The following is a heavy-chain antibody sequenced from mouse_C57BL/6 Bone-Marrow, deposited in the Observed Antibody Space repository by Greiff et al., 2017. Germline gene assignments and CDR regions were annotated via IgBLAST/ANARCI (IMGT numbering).Heavy chain of an antibody. CDR3: ARPSLTTVLCDY. J-gene: IGHJ2*01. D-gene: IGHD1-1*01. Sequence: EVKLQESGGDLVKPGGSLKLSCAASGFTFSSYGMSWVRQTPDKRLEWVATISSGGSYTSYPDSVKGRFTISRDNAKKTLYLQMSSLKSEDTAMYYCARPSLTTVLCDYWGQGTTLTVSS. CDR1: GFTFSSYG. CDR2: ISSGGSYT. V-gene: IGHV5-6*01.